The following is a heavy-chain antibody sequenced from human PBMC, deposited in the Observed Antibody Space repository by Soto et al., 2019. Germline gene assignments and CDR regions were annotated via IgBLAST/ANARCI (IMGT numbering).Heavy chain of an antibody. Sequence: QVQLVESGGGVVQPGRSLRLSCAASGFTFSSYGMHWVRQAPGKGLEWGAVISYDGSNKYYADSVKGRFTISRDNSKNTLYLQMTSLGAEDTAVYYCAKVPSPPASRGGDGEDYWGQGTLVTVSS. CDR2: ISYDGSNK. CDR1: GFTFSSYG. J-gene: IGHJ4*02. CDR3: AKVPSPPASRGGDGEDY. V-gene: IGHV3-30*18. D-gene: IGHD2-21*02.